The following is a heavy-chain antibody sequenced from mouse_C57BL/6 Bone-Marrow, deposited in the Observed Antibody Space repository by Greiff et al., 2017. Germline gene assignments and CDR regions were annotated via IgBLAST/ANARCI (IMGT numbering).Heavy chain of an antibody. V-gene: IGHV5-4*01. CDR2: ISDGGSYT. D-gene: IGHD1-1*01. Sequence: EVQGVESGGGLVKPGGSLKLSCAASGFTFSSYAMSWVRQTPEKRLEWVATISDGGSYTYYPDNVKGRFTLSRDNAKNNRYLQMSHLKSEDTAMYYCARDYYGSSYGAYWGQGTLVTVSA. J-gene: IGHJ3*01. CDR1: GFTFSSYA. CDR3: ARDYYGSSYGAY.